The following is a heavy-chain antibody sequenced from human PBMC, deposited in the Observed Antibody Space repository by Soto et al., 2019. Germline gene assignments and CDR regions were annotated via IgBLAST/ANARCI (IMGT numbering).Heavy chain of an antibody. CDR2: ISAYNGNT. CDR3: ARGYRSYYYDSSGYYSAH. J-gene: IGHJ1*01. D-gene: IGHD3-22*01. V-gene: IGHV1-18*01. Sequence: QVQLVQSGAEVKKPGASVKVSCKASGYTFTSYGISWVRQAPGQGLEWMGWISAYNGNTNYAQKLQGRVTMTTDTSTSTAYMGLRSLRSDDTAVYYCARGYRSYYYDSSGYYSAHWGQGTLVTVSS. CDR1: GYTFTSYG.